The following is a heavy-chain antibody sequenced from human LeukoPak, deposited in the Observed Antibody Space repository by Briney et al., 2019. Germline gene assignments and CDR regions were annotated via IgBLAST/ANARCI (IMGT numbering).Heavy chain of an antibody. Sequence: GGSLRLSCAASGFTFTTYSMNWVRQAPGKGLEWLAFIDSSNNIYYADSVRGRFTISRDNAKNSLYLQMNSLRAEDTAVYYCARDLNWETYWGQGTLVSVSS. CDR1: GFTFTTYS. CDR2: IDSSNNI. CDR3: ARDLNWETY. J-gene: IGHJ4*02. D-gene: IGHD7-27*01. V-gene: IGHV3-21*05.